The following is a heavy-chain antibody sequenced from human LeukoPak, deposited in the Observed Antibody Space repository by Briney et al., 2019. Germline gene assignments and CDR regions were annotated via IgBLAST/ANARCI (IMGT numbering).Heavy chain of an antibody. CDR1: GGSISSSSYY. V-gene: IGHV4-39*01. CDR2: IYYSGST. J-gene: IGHJ6*03. CDR3: ARREQQLVPYYYYYYMDV. Sequence: SETLSLTCTVSGGSISSSSYYWGWIRQPPGKGLEWIGSIYYSGSTYYNPSLKSRVTISVDTSKNQFSLKLSSVTAADTAAYYCARREQQLVPYYYYYYMDVWGKGTTVTVSS. D-gene: IGHD6-13*01.